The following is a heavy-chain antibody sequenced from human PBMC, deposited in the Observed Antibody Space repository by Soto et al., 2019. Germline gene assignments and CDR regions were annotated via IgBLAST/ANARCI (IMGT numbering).Heavy chain of an antibody. J-gene: IGHJ4*02. CDR1: GFTFDNYV. D-gene: IGHD6-6*01. CDR2: ISGNGARA. V-gene: IGHV3-23*01. CDR3: AKRFDDSSTWSFDH. Sequence: GGSLRLSCAASGFTFDNYVMTWVRQAPGKGLEWVAGISGNGARAYYGDSVKGRFIVSRDNSKNTQYLQMNSLRVEDTALYYCAKRFDDSSTWSFDHWGLGTLV.